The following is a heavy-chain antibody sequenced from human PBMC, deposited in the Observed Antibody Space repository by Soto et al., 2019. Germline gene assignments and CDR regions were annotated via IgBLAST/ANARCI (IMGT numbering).Heavy chain of an antibody. CDR2: IIPIFGTA. CDR1: GGTFSSYA. V-gene: IGHV1-69*12. Sequence: QVQLVQSGAEVKKPGSSVKVSCKASGGTFSSYAISWVRQAPGQGLEWMGGIIPIFGTANYAQKFQGRVTITADESTSTAYLEPSSLSSEDTAVYYCARGGEIAAAGYFDHWGQGTLVTVSS. J-gene: IGHJ4*02. CDR3: ARGGEIAAAGYFDH. D-gene: IGHD6-13*01.